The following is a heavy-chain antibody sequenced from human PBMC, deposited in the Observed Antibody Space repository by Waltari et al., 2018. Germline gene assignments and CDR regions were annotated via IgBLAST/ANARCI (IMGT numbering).Heavy chain of an antibody. J-gene: IGHJ4*02. D-gene: IGHD2-15*01. CDR2: INHSGST. V-gene: IGHV4-34*01. Sequence: QVQLQQWGAGLLKPSETLSLTCAVYGGSFSGYYWRWIRQPPGKGLEWIGEINHSGSTNYNPSLKSRVTISVDTSKNQFSLKLSSVTAADTAVYYCAGGPGNCSGGSCPFDYWGQGTLVTVSS. CDR1: GGSFSGYY. CDR3: AGGPGNCSGGSCPFDY.